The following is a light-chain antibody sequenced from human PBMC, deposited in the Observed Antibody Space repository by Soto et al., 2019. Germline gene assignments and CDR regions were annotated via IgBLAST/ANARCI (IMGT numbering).Light chain of an antibody. CDR1: QTISIW. CDR3: QQYHSYPLT. J-gene: IGKJ3*01. Sequence: DIQMTQSPSTLSASVRDRVTVTCRASQTISIWLAWYQQKPGKAPRLLIYKASSLESGVPSRFSGSGSGTEFTLTISSLQPDDFATYYCQQYHSYPLTFGPGTRVNIK. V-gene: IGKV1-5*03. CDR2: KAS.